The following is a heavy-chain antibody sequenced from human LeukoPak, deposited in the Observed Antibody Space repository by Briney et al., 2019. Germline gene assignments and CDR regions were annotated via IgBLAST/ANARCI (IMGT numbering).Heavy chain of an antibody. CDR1: GGSISSYY. J-gene: IGHJ3*02. CDR3: ARRSAIWFGFGRGAFDI. CDR2: IYYSGST. D-gene: IGHD3-10*01. Sequence: PSETLSLTCTVSGGSISSYYWSWIRQPPGKGLEWIGYIYYSGSTYYNPSLKSRVTISVDTSENQFSLKLSSVTAADTAVYYCARRSAIWFGFGRGAFDIWGQGTMVTVSS. V-gene: IGHV4-59*12.